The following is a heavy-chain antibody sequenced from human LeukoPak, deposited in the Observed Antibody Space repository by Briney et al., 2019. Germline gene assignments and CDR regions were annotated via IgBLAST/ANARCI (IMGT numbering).Heavy chain of an antibody. D-gene: IGHD2-2*01. V-gene: IGHV1-18*01. CDR2: ISAYNGNT. J-gene: IGHJ5*02. CDR1: GYIFGHNG. Sequence: ASVQVSCKTSGYIFGHNGIGWVRQAPGQGPEWMGWISAYNGNTNYAQKLQGRVTMTTDTSTSTAYMELRSLRSDDTAVYYCARDSRPVVVVPAGEFDPWGQGTLVTVSS. CDR3: ARDSRPVVVVPAGEFDP.